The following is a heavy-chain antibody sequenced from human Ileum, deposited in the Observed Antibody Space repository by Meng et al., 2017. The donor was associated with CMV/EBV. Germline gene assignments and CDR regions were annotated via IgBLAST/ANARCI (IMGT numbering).Heavy chain of an antibody. CDR2: ISGSGGST. Sequence: ASGFTFSSYAMSWVRHAPGKGLEWVSAISGSGGSTYYAASVKGRFTISRDNSKNTLYLQMDSLRAEDTALYYCAKYPLVVVPVAHDYWGQGTLVTVSS. CDR3: AKYPLVVVPVAHDY. CDR1: GFTFSSYA. V-gene: IGHV3-23*01. D-gene: IGHD2-2*01. J-gene: IGHJ4*02.